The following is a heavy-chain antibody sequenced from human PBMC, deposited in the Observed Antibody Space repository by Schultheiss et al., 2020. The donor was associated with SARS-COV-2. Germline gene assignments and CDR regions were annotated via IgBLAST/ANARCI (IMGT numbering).Heavy chain of an antibody. V-gene: IGHV4-59*01. D-gene: IGHD3-16*01. CDR3: ARYEDAFDI. J-gene: IGHJ3*02. CDR2: IYYSGST. CDR1: GGSISSYY. Sequence: SETLSLTCTVSGGSISSYYWSWIRQPPGKGLEWIGYIYYSGSTNYNPSLKSRVTISVDTSKNQFPLKLSSVTAADTAVYYCARYEDAFDIWGQGTMVTVSS.